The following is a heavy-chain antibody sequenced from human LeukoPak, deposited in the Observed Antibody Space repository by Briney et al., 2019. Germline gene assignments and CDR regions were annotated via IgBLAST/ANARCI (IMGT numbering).Heavy chain of an antibody. V-gene: IGHV3-15*01. CDR3: TTDIAVAGKIDFDY. CDR2: IKSKTDGGTT. D-gene: IGHD6-19*01. Sequence: GGSLRLSCAASGFTFSNYAMSWVRPAPGKGLEWVGRIKSKTDGGTTDYAAPVKGRFTISRDDSKNTLYLQMNSLKTENTAVFYCTTDIAVAGKIDFDYWGQGTLVTVSS. CDR1: GFTFSNYA. J-gene: IGHJ4*02.